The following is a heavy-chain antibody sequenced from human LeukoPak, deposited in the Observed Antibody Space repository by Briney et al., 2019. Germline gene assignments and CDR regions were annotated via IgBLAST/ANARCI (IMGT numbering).Heavy chain of an antibody. CDR2: IWNDGSKK. CDR3: ARGATAGDFDY. CDR1: GFSFSIYG. Sequence: PGRSLRLSCAASGFSFSIYGMNWVRQAPGQGLEWVAVIWNDGSKKYYADSVKGRFTISRDNSKNTLYLQMNSLRAEDTALYYCARGATAGDFDYWGLGTLVTVSS. V-gene: IGHV3-33*01. J-gene: IGHJ4*02.